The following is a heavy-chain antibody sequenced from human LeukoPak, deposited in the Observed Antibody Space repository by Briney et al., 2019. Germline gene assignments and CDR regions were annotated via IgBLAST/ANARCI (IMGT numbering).Heavy chain of an antibody. Sequence: GGSLRLSCEASGFTFSESYMSWIRQAPGKGLEWISYISSGGATIYYADSVKGRFTISRDNAKNSVHLQMNSLRAEDTAVYYCARLSTVTTSFDYWGQGTLVTVSS. V-gene: IGHV3-11*04. D-gene: IGHD4-17*01. J-gene: IGHJ4*02. CDR3: ARLSTVTTSFDY. CDR1: GFTFSESY. CDR2: ISSGGATI.